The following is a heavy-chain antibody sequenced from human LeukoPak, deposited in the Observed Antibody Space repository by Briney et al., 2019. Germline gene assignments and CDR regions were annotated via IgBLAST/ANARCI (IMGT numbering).Heavy chain of an antibody. D-gene: IGHD1-1*01. Sequence: GGSLRLSCAASGFTFSSYAMSWVRQPPGKGMEWVSAISGSGGSTYYADSVKGRFTISRDNAKNYLYLQMSSLRGEDTALYYCARGGLIQRHAFDIWGQGTMVTVSS. V-gene: IGHV3-23*01. CDR2: ISGSGGST. CDR1: GFTFSSYA. CDR3: ARGGLIQRHAFDI. J-gene: IGHJ3*02.